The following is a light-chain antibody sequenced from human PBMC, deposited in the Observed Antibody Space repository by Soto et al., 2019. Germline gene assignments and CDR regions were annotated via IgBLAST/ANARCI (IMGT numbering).Light chain of an antibody. J-gene: IGKJ4*01. CDR1: QGIGSR. CDR2: GAS. Sequence: DIQMTQSPSSVSASVGDRVTITCRASQGIGSRLVWYQQKPGKAPNLLIYGASSLRSGASSRFSGSGSGTDFTLTISSLQPEDFATYYCQQSNSFPRLTFGGGTKVEIK. V-gene: IGKV1-12*01. CDR3: QQSNSFPRLT.